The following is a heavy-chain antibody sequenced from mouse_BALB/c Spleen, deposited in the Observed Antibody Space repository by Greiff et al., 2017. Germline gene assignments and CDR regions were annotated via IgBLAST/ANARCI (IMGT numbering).Heavy chain of an antibody. CDR1: GYSITSDYA. V-gene: IGHV3-2*02. CDR3: ARDYYGSSCAY. D-gene: IGHD1-1*01. CDR2: ISYSGST. J-gene: IGHJ3*01. Sequence: EVQLQESGPGLVKPSQSLSLTCTVTGYSITSDYAWNWIRQFPGNKLEWMGYISYSGSTSYNPSLKSRISITRDTSKNQFFLQLNSVTTEDTATYYCARDYYGSSCAYWGQGTLVTVSA.